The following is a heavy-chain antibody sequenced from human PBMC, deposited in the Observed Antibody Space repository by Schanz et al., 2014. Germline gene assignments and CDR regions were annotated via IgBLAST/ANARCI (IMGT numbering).Heavy chain of an antibody. D-gene: IGHD3-10*01. V-gene: IGHV4-34*09. CDR3: AKAYMVRGVGDY. CDR2: IDQSGRT. J-gene: IGHJ4*02. Sequence: SWIRQPPGKRLEWIGEIDQSGRTNYNPSLKSRITISVDTSKNQCSRRLSSVNVAEAAVYYCAKAYMVRGVGDYWGQGT.